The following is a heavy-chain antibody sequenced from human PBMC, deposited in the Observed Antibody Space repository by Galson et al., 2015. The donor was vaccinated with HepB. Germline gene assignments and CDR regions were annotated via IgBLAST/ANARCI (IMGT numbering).Heavy chain of an antibody. V-gene: IGHV1-69*13. J-gene: IGHJ6*02. Sequence: SVKVSCKASGGTFSSYAISWVRQAPGQGLEWMGGIIPIFGTANYAQKFQGRVTITADESTSTAYMELSSLRSEDTAVYYCARGVAMVTKGYYYYYYGMDVWGQGTTVTVSS. CDR1: GGTFSSYA. CDR2: IIPIFGTA. D-gene: IGHD5-18*01. CDR3: ARGVAMVTKGYYYYYYGMDV.